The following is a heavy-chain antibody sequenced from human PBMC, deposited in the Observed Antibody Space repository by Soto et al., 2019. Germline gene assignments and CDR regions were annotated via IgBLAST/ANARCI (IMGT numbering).Heavy chain of an antibody. CDR3: ARLRDGRYCSGGSCYVPTNWFDP. CDR1: GGSISSSSYY. Sequence: SSETLSLTCTVSGGSISSSSYYWGWIRQPPGKGLEWIGSIYYSGSTYYNPSLKSRVTISVDTSKNQFSLKLSSVTAADTAVYYCARLRDGRYCSGGSCYVPTNWFDPWGQGTLVTVSS. V-gene: IGHV4-39*01. D-gene: IGHD2-15*01. CDR2: IYYSGST. J-gene: IGHJ5*02.